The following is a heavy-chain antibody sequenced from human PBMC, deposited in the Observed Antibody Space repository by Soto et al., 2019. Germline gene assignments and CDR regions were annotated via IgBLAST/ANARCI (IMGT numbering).Heavy chain of an antibody. D-gene: IGHD3-10*01. J-gene: IGHJ6*02. CDR1: GFTFSSYG. V-gene: IGHV3-30*18. CDR3: AKDSGLPCGMDV. Sequence: PGGSLRLSCAASGFTFSSYGMHWVRQAPGKGLEWVAVISYDGSNKYYADSVKGRFTISRDNSKNTLYLQMNSLRAEDTAVYYCAKDSGLPCGMDVWAKGPRSPSP. CDR2: ISYDGSNK.